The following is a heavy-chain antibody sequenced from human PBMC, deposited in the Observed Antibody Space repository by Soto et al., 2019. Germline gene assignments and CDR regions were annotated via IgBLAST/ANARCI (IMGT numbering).Heavy chain of an antibody. V-gene: IGHV1-2*04. Sequence: QVQLVQSGAEVKKPGASVKVSCKASGYTFTGYYMHWVRQAPGQGLEWMGWINPNSGGTNYAQKFQGWVTMTRDTSASIXYMELSRLRSDDTAVYYCARPMGGAVAGPHDAFDIWGKGTMVTVSS. CDR2: INPNSGGT. CDR3: ARPMGGAVAGPHDAFDI. J-gene: IGHJ3*02. D-gene: IGHD6-19*01. CDR1: GYTFTGYY.